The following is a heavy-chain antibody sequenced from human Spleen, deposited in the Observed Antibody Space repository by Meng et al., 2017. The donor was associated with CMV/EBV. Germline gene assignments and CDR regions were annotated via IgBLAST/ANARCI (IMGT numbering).Heavy chain of an antibody. CDR2: FIPVLRRA. CDR3: ARDEGASEEWELLSTVDY. D-gene: IGHD1-26*01. Sequence: SVKVSCKASGGTFRNLAISWVRLAPGQGLEWMGGFIPVLRRAIHAQKFQGRVTFNADTSASTSYMELTSLKSGDTAVYYCARDEGASEEWELLSTVDYWGQGTLVTVSS. CDR1: GGTFRNLA. J-gene: IGHJ4*02. V-gene: IGHV1-69*10.